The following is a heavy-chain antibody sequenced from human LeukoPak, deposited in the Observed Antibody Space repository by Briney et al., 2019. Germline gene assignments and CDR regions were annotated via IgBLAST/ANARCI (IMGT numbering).Heavy chain of an antibody. CDR1: GYTLTELS. Sequence: GASVTVSCKVSGYTLTELSMHWVRQAPGKGLEWMGGFDPEDGETIYAQKFQGRVTMTEDTSTDTAYMELSSLRSEDTAVYYCATVGVVVAATNDAFDIWGQGTMVTVSS. CDR3: ATVGVVVAATNDAFDI. J-gene: IGHJ3*02. D-gene: IGHD2-15*01. CDR2: FDPEDGET. V-gene: IGHV1-24*01.